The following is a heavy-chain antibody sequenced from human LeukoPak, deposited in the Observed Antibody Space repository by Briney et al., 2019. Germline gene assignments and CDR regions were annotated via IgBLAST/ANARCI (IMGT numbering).Heavy chain of an antibody. J-gene: IGHJ4*02. CDR1: GFTFTSSA. Sequence: SVKVSCKTSGFTFTSSAMQWVRQARGQRLEWIGWIVVGSGYTNYAQKFQERVTITRDMSTSTAYMELSSLRSEDTAVYYCAAVPQAVTGPYFDYWGQGTLVTVSS. CDR2: IVVGSGYT. V-gene: IGHV1-58*02. CDR3: AAVPQAVTGPYFDY. D-gene: IGHD2-21*02.